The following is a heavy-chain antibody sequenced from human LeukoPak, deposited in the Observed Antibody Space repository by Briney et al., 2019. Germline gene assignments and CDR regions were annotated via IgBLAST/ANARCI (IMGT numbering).Heavy chain of an antibody. CDR1: GYSIGSGYY. CDR2: MDHSGSK. J-gene: IGHJ4*02. V-gene: IGHV4-38-2*01. D-gene: IGHD1-26*01. Sequence: PSETLSLTCAVSGYSIGSGYYWGWIRQPPGKGLEWIGSMDHSGSKYHNPSLESRVTISVDTSKNQFSLKLNSVTAADTAVYYCARADNIVGTTAFDYWGQGTLVTVSS. CDR3: ARADNIVGTTAFDY.